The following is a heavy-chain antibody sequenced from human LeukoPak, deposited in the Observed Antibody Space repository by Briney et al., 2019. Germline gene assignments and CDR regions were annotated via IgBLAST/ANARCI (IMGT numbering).Heavy chain of an antibody. V-gene: IGHV4-34*01. CDR2: INHSGST. D-gene: IGHD5-18*01. J-gene: IGHJ5*02. CDR3: ARLLYSYGRWWFDP. CDR1: GGSFSGYY. Sequence: PSETLSLTCAVYGGSFSGYYWSWIRQPPGKGLEWIGEINHSGSTNYNPSLKSRVTISVDTSKNQFSLRLSSVTAADTAVYYCARLLYSYGRWWFDPWGQGTLVTVSS.